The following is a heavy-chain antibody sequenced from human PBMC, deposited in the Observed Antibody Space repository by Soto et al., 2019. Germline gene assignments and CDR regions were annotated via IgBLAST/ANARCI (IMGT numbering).Heavy chain of an antibody. Sequence: KTSETLSLTCTVSGGSISSSSYYWGWIRQPPGKGLEWIGSIYHSGSTYYNPSLKSRVTISVETSRNQFSLELRSVTAADTAVYFCASPSSAYCSDTSCYVAPFHYWGQGIMVTSPQ. D-gene: IGHD2-2*01. V-gene: IGHV4-39*07. CDR2: IYHSGST. CDR1: GGSISSSSYY. CDR3: ASPSSAYCSDTSCYVAPFHY. J-gene: IGHJ4*02.